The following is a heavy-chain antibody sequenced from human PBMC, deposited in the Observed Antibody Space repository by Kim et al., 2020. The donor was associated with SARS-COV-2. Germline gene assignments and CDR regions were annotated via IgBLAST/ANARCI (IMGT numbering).Heavy chain of an antibody. D-gene: IGHD6-19*01. Sequence: GGSLRLSCAASGFTFSSYGMHWVRQAPGKGLEWVAVIWYDGSNKYYADSVKGRFTISRDNSKNTLYLQMNSLRAEDTAVYYCAKDPDETGIAVAGLGYWGQGTLVTVSS. V-gene: IGHV3-33*06. CDR1: GFTFSSYG. CDR2: IWYDGSNK. J-gene: IGHJ4*02. CDR3: AKDPDETGIAVAGLGY.